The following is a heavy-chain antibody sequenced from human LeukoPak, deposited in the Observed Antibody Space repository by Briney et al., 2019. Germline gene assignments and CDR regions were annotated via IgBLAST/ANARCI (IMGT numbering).Heavy chain of an antibody. D-gene: IGHD3-16*01. V-gene: IGHV3-23*01. CDR2: ISGSGATT. CDR1: GFTFISYS. J-gene: IGHJ6*02. CDR3: AKGLWGAYYSGMVV. Sequence: GRSLRLACSAAGFTFISYSINSVRQTPGKWLECVSFISGSGATTYYAHSVTGPFTISRDNFNNMLYLQVDSLRAQDTSVDYCAKGLWGAYYSGMVVWGQGTTVTVSS.